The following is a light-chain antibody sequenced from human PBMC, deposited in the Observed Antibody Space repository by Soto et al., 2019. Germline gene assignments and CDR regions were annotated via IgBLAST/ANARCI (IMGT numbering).Light chain of an antibody. V-gene: IGLV1-47*02. J-gene: IGLJ1*01. CDR1: SSNIGSNY. CDR2: SNN. Sequence: QSVLTQPPSASGTPGQRATISCSGVSSNIGSNYVYWYQQLPGTAPKLPIYSNNLRPSGVPDRFSGSKSGTSASLAISGLRSEDEADYYCAAWDDSLSGHYVFGTGTKVTVL. CDR3: AAWDDSLSGHYV.